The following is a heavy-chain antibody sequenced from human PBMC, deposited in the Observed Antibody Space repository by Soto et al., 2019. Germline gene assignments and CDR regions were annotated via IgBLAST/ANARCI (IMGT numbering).Heavy chain of an antibody. CDR1: GGTFSSYA. Sequence: GASVKVSCKASGGTFSSYAISWVRQAPGQGLEWMGGIIPIFGTANYAQKFQGRVTVTADKSTSTAYMELSSLRSEDTAVYYCARDRVVPAATAYYYGMDVWCQGTTVTVSS. CDR2: IIPIFGTA. D-gene: IGHD2-2*01. CDR3: ARDRVVPAATAYYYGMDV. J-gene: IGHJ6*02. V-gene: IGHV1-69*06.